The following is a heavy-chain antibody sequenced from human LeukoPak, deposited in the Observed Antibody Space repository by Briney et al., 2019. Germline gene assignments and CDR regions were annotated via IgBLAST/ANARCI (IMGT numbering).Heavy chain of an antibody. CDR2: IYYSGST. CDR1: GGSISSYY. D-gene: IGHD5-18*01. V-gene: IGHV4-59*01. CDR3: ARGREAMGEPMIDY. Sequence: SETLSLTCTVSGGSISSYYWSWIRQPPGKGLEWIGYIYYSGSTNYNPSLTSRVTISLDTSRNQFSLKLTSVTAADTAVYYCARGREAMGEPMIDYWGQGTLVTVSS. J-gene: IGHJ4*02.